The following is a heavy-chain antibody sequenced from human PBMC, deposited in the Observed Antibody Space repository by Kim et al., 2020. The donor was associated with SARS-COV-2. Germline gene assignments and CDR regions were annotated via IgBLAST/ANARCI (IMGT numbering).Heavy chain of an antibody. Sequence: NANTKYSQNFQGRLTFPRDTSASTGYMELSRLKFDDTAIYYCAGGDWFDYWGQGTLVTVSS. CDR2: NANT. V-gene: IGHV1-3*01. J-gene: IGHJ5*01. CDR3: AGGDWFDY. D-gene: IGHD3-16*01.